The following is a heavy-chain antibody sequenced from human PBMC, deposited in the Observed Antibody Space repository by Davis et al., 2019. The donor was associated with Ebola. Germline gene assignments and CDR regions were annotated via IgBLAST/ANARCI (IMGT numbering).Heavy chain of an antibody. CDR3: ARLIIRYYYYGMDV. V-gene: IGHV4-59*01. J-gene: IGHJ6*02. D-gene: IGHD3-3*01. Sequence: SETLSLTCTVSGGSISSYYWSWIRQPPGKGLEWIGYVHYSGDTKSNTALKSRVTISVDTSKNQFSLKLNSVTAADTAVFYCARLIIRYYYYGMDVWGQGTTVTVSS. CDR2: VHYSGDT. CDR1: GGSISSYY.